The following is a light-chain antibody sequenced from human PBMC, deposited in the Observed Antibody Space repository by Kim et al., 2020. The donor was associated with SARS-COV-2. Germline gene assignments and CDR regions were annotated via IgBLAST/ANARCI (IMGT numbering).Light chain of an antibody. Sequence: SVSPGERAALSCRASQNVNNFLAWYQQKPGQAPRLLIYDASIRATGIPARFSGSGSGTDFTLTISSLEPEDFAVYYCQQRSNFFTFGPGTKVDIK. J-gene: IGKJ3*01. CDR2: DAS. CDR3: QQRSNFFT. V-gene: IGKV3-11*01. CDR1: QNVNNF.